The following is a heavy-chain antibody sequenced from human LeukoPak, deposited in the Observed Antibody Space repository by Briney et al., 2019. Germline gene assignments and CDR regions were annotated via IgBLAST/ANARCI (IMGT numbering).Heavy chain of an antibody. V-gene: IGHV4-59*08. CDR2: IYYSGST. D-gene: IGHD3-10*01. J-gene: IGHJ5*02. Sequence: SETLSLTCTVSGGSISSYYWSWIRQPPGKGLEWIGYIYYSGSTNYNPSLKSRVTISVDTSKNQFSLKLSSVTAADTAVYYCARRQYYYGSGSYLDWFDPWGQGTLVTVSS. CDR1: GGSISSYY. CDR3: ARRQYYYGSGSYLDWFDP.